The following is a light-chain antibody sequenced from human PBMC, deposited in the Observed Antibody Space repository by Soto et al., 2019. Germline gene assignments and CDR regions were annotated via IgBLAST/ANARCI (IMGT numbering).Light chain of an antibody. Sequence: SYELTQPPSVSVAPGKTANITCGGNNIGSKNVHWYQQKPGQAPVVVIYYDSDRPSGIPERFSGSNSGNTATLTISRVEAGDEADYYCQAWDSSSDHWVFGGGTKLTVL. CDR2: YDS. CDR3: QAWDSSSDHWV. V-gene: IGLV3-21*04. CDR1: NIGSKN. J-gene: IGLJ3*02.